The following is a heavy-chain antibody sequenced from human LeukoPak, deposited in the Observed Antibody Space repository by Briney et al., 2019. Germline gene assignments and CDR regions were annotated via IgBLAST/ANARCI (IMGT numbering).Heavy chain of an antibody. CDR3: ARGIGSGWFYFDY. Sequence: ASVKVSCKASGYTFTGYYMHWVRQAPGQGLEWMGWINPNSGGTNYAQKFQGRVTMTRDTSISTVYMELSRLRSDDTAVYHCARGIGSGWFYFDYWGQGTLVTVSS. J-gene: IGHJ4*02. V-gene: IGHV1-2*02. CDR1: GYTFTGYY. D-gene: IGHD6-19*01. CDR2: INPNSGGT.